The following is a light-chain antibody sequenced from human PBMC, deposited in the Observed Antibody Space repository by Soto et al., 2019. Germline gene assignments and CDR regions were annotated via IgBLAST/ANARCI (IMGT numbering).Light chain of an antibody. CDR2: VAS. CDR3: QQSYRTPHT. J-gene: IGKJ2*01. V-gene: IGKV1-39*01. Sequence: DIQMTQSPSSLSASLGDTVTISCRASQNIENYLHWYQQKAGKAPEVLLYVASVLKDGVSSRFSGSGSGTNFTLTINSLQPEDFATYYCQQSYRTPHTFGQGTKLETK. CDR1: QNIENY.